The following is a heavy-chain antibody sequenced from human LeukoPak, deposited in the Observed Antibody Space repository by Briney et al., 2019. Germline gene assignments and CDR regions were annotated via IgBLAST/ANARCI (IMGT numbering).Heavy chain of an antibody. V-gene: IGHV4-59*01. CDR2: IYYSGST. D-gene: IGHD3-10*01. Sequence: SETLSLTCTVSGGSISSYYWSWIRQPPGKGLEWIGYIYYSGSTNYNPSLKSRVTISVDTSKNQFSLKLSSVTAADTAVYYCARTSAPKVWFGELIYYSDYWGQGTLVTVSS. CDR1: GGSISSYY. J-gene: IGHJ4*02. CDR3: ARTSAPKVWFGELIYYSDY.